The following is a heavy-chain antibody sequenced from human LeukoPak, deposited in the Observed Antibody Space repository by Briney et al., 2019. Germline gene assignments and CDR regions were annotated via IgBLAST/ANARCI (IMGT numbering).Heavy chain of an antibody. CDR3: AKENSGSFDY. D-gene: IGHD3-22*01. CDR2: TRGRGTDA. V-gene: IGHV3-23*01. J-gene: IGHJ4*02. Sequence: PGGSLRLSCAASGFTFSDYAMSWIRQAPGKGLEWVSATRGRGTDAYYADSVRGRFTIPRDNSRNTLYLQMNSLRAEDTAVYYCAKENSGSFDYWGQGALVTVSS. CDR1: GFTFSDYA.